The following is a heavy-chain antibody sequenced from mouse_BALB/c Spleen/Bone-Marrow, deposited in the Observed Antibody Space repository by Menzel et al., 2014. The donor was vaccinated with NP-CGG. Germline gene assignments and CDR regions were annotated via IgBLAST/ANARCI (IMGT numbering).Heavy chain of an antibody. D-gene: IGHD2-14*01. CDR2: IDPANGNT. J-gene: IGHJ1*01. V-gene: IGHV14-3*02. CDR1: GFNIKDTY. CDR3: ASYRYAWYFDV. Sequence: EVQLVESGAELVKPGASVKLSCTASGFNIKDTYMHWVKQRPAQGLEWIGRIDPANGNTKYDPKFQGKATITADTSSNTAYLQLSSRTSEDTAVYYCASYRYAWYFDVWGAGTTVTVSS.